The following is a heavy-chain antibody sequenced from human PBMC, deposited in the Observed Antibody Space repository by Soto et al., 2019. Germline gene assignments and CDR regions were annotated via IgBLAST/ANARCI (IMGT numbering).Heavy chain of an antibody. V-gene: IGHV3-30-3*01. D-gene: IGHD5-12*01. CDR2: ISYDGSNK. CDR3: ARERGGGGGYFLYFVPIGY. CDR1: GFTFSSYA. Sequence: QVQLVESGGGVVQPGRSLRLSCAASGFTFSSYAMHWVRQAPGKGLEWVAVISYDGSNKYYADSVKGRFTISRDNSKNTLYLQRNSLRAEDTAVYYCARERGGGGGYFLYFVPIGYWGQGTLVTVSS. J-gene: IGHJ4*02.